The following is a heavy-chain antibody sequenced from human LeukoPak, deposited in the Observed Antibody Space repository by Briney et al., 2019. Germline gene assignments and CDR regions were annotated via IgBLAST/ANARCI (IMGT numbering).Heavy chain of an antibody. V-gene: IGHV1-69*05. Sequence: ASVKVSCKASGGTFSSYAISWVRQAPGQGLEWMGGIIPIFGTANYAQKFQGRVTNTTDESTSTAYMELSSLRSEDTAVYYCAREVAIVNWFDPWGQGTLVTVSS. CDR1: GGTFSSYA. CDR2: IIPIFGTA. D-gene: IGHD2/OR15-2a*01. CDR3: AREVAIVNWFDP. J-gene: IGHJ5*02.